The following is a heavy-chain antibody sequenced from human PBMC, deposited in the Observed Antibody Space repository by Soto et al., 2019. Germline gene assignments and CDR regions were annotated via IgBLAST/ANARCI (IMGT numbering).Heavy chain of an antibody. D-gene: IGHD3-16*02. CDR1: GGSISSRSYY. V-gene: IGHV4-39*01. CDR2: IYYRGST. Sequence: QLQLQESGPGLVKSSETLSLTCTVSGGSISSRSYYWGWIRQPPGKGLEWIGTIYYRGSTFYNPSLNSRVTISVDTSKNQFSLKLSSMTAADTAVYYCANIYVGELSSYYSYYMDVWGKGTTVTVSS. CDR3: ANIYVGELSSYYSYYMDV. J-gene: IGHJ6*03.